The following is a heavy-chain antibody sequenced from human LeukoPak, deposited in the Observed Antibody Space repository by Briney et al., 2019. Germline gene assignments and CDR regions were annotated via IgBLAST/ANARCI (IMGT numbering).Heavy chain of an antibody. CDR1: GFSISSYY. J-gene: IGHJ6*03. V-gene: IGHV4-4*07. Sequence: SETLSLTCTVSGFSISSYYWNWIRQPAGKGLEWIGRIYSSGSTNYNPSSERRVCISVDTSKNQFSLKLSSVTAADTAVYYYARDQGEDSGTYFRYYYYYYLDVWGKGTTVTVSS. CDR3: ARDQGEDSGTYFRYYYYYYLDV. CDR2: IYSSGST. D-gene: IGHD1-26*01.